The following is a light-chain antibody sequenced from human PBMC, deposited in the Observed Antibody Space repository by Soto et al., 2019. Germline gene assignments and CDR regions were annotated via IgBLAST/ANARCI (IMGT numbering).Light chain of an antibody. CDR3: AAWDDSLSAHVV. J-gene: IGLJ2*01. CDR1: ISNIGSNY. V-gene: IGLV1-47*01. CDR2: RNN. Sequence: QSVLTQPPSASGTPGQRVTISCSGSISNIGSNYVYWYQQLPGTAPKLLIYRNNQRPSGVPDRFSGSKSGTSASLAISGLRSEDEADYYCAAWDDSLSAHVVFGGGTQLTVL.